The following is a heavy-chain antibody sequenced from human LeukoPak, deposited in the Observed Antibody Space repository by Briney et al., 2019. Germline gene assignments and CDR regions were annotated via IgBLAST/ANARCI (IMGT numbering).Heavy chain of an antibody. CDR1: GFTFTNYA. V-gene: IGHV3-21*06. CDR2: ISSSGTYT. D-gene: IGHD3-10*01. J-gene: IGHJ4*02. Sequence: PGGSLRLSCATSGFTFTNYAMNWVRQAPGKGLEWVSSISSSGTYTYYTDSVKGRFTISRDNAKNLLYLQMNSLRAEDTALYYCARGSGSYYNGDYWGQGTLVTVSS. CDR3: ARGSGSYYNGDY.